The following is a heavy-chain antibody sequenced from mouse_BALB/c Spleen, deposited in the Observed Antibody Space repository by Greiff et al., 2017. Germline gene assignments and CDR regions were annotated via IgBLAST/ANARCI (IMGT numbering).Heavy chain of an antibody. J-gene: IGHJ4*01. Sequence: EVKLMESGGGLVQPGGSLKLSCAASGFDFSRYWMSWVRQAPGKGLEWIGEINPDSSTINYTPSLKDKFIISRDNAKNTLYLQMSKVRSEDTALYYCARQGDYDDAMDYWGQGTSVTVSS. D-gene: IGHD2-4*01. CDR3: ARQGDYDDAMDY. CDR2: INPDSSTI. V-gene: IGHV4-1*02. CDR1: GFDFSRYW.